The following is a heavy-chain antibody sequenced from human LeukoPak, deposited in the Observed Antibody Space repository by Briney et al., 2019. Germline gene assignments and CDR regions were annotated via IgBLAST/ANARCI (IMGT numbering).Heavy chain of an antibody. CDR3: ARSDYYYDSSGYYVRY. D-gene: IGHD3-22*01. CDR2: INSDGSST. CDR1: GFTFSSYW. J-gene: IGHJ4*02. Sequence: GGSLRLSCAASGFTFSSYWMHWVRQAPGKGLVWVSRINSDGSSTSYADSVKGRFTIARDNAKNTLYLQMNSLRAEDTAVYYCARSDYYYDSSGYYVRYWGQGTLVTVSS. V-gene: IGHV3-74*01.